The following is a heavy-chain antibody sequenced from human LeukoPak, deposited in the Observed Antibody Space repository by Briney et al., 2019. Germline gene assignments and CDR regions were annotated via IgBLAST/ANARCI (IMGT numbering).Heavy chain of an antibody. CDR1: GGSISSYY. J-gene: IGHJ4*02. V-gene: IGHV4-59*08. CDR2: IYYSGST. CDR3: ARSSGSKFLFDY. D-gene: IGHD1-26*01. Sequence: KPSETLSLTCTVSGGSISSYYWSWIRQPPGKGLEWIGYIYYSGSTNYNPSLKSRVTISVDTSKNQFSLKLSPVTAADTAVYYCARSSGSKFLFDYWGQGTLVTVSS.